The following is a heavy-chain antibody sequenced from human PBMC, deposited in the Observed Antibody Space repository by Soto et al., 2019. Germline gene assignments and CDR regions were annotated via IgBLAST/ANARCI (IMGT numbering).Heavy chain of an antibody. CDR1: GGSISTGGYY. CDR3: ATNGGYYDCSGPKYFPH. D-gene: IGHD3-22*01. V-gene: IGHV4-31*03. J-gene: IGHJ1*01. CDR2: IYYSGTT. Sequence: QVQLQESGPGLVKPSQTLSLTCTVSGGSISTGGYYWSWIRQHPGKGLECIGYIYYSGTTYYNPSLKSRVTIAVAASKSHFSLKLSSVTAADTAVYYWATNGGYYDCSGPKYFPHWGQGTLVTVSS.